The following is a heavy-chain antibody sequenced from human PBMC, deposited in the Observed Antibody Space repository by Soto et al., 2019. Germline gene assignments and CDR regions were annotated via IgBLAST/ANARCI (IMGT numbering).Heavy chain of an antibody. J-gene: IGHJ6*02. Sequence: QVQLVQSGAEVKKPGASVKVSCKASGYTFTSYAMHWVRQAPGQRLEWMGWINAGNGNTKYSQKFQGRVTITRDTSASTAYMELSSLRSEDTAVYYCARGGSSSWFNYYYYYGMDVWGQGTTVTVSS. V-gene: IGHV1-3*01. CDR3: ARGGSSSWFNYYYYYGMDV. CDR1: GYTFTSYA. CDR2: INAGNGNT. D-gene: IGHD6-13*01.